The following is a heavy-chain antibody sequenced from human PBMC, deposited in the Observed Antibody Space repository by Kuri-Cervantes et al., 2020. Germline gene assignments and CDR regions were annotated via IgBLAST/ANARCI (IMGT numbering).Heavy chain of an antibody. D-gene: IGHD3-22*01. CDR3: AKDIAAPWVSSGYYYGPFDY. CDR1: GFTFHSYD. CDR2: ISAGGGST. V-gene: IGHV3-23*01. Sequence: GESLKISCGASGFTFHSYDMGWVRQSPGKGLEWVSDISAGGGSTYYADSVKGRFTISRDNSKNSLYLQMNSLRSEDTALYYCAKDIAAPWVSSGYYYGPFDYWGQGTLVTVSS. J-gene: IGHJ4*02.